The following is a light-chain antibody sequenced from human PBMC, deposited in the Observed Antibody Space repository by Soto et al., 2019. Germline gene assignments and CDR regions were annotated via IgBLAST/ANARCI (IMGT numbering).Light chain of an antibody. Sequence: EIVLTQSPATLSLSPGERATLSCRASQSVGSYLAWYQHKPGQAPRLLISDASNRATGIPARFSGSGSGTVFTLTISSLEPEDFAVYYCQQRSNWPPIFGQGTRLEI. V-gene: IGKV3-11*01. CDR1: QSVGSY. CDR2: DAS. CDR3: QQRSNWPPI. J-gene: IGKJ5*01.